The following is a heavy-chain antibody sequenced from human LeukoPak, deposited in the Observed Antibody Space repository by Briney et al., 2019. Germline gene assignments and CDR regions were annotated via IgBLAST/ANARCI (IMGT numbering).Heavy chain of an antibody. CDR3: ARADYGDYGVDY. D-gene: IGHD4-17*01. Sequence: GGSLRLSCAGSGFAFSSSNLNWFRQAPGKGLEWVSSITSDAYIYYAGSLKGRFSISRDNAKNSVYLQMISLTDEDTAVYYCARADYGDYGVDYWGQGTLVTVSS. J-gene: IGHJ4*02. CDR1: GFAFSSSN. CDR2: ITSDAYI. V-gene: IGHV3-21*01.